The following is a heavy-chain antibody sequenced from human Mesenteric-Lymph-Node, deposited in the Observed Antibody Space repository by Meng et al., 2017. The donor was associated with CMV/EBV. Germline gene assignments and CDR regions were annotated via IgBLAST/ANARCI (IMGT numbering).Heavy chain of an antibody. V-gene: IGHV3-21*06. CDR3: ERDLIPPGIVVVPPVMGEYYYYKGMDV. CDR2: ISGSGDYTPTYT. Sequence: GESLKISCEASGFTFGYYGMNWVRQSPGKGLEWVSSISGSGDYTPTYTYYAHSVKGRFTISRDNAKNLLFLEINSLRAEDTAVYYCERDLIPPGIVVVPPVMGEYYYYKGMDVWGQGTTVTVSS. CDR1: GFTFGYYG. J-gene: IGHJ6*02. D-gene: IGHD2-2*01.